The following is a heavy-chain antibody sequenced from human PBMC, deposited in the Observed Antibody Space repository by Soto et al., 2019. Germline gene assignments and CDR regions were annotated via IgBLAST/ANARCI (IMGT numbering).Heavy chain of an antibody. CDR1: GGSFSGYY. CDR3: ARAGLKYSSSWPSYPPYYFDY. V-gene: IGHV4-34*01. D-gene: IGHD6-13*01. Sequence: SETLSLTCAVYGGSFSGYYWSWIRQPPGKGLEWIGEINHSGSTNYNPSLKSRVTISVDTSKNQFSLKLSSVTAADTAVYYCARAGLKYSSSWPSYPPYYFDYWGQGTLVTVSS. J-gene: IGHJ4*02. CDR2: INHSGST.